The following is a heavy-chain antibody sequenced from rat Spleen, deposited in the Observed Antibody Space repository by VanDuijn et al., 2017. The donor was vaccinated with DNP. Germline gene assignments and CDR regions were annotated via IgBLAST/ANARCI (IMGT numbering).Heavy chain of an antibody. D-gene: IGHD3-1*01. V-gene: IGHV5-46*01. CDR3: ARGSTSIYWYFDF. CDR2: ISTGGGNT. Sequence: EVQLVESGGGSVQPGRSMKLSCAASGFTFSSFPMAWVRQAPTKGLEWVASISTGGGNTYYRDSVKGRFTISRDNAKNTQYLQMDSLRSEDTATYYCARGSTSIYWYFDFWGPGTMVTVSS. J-gene: IGHJ1*01. CDR1: GFTFSSFP.